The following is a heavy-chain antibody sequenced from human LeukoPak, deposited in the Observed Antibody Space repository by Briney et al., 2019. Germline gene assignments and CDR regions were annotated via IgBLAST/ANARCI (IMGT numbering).Heavy chain of an antibody. CDR1: GGTFSSYA. V-gene: IGHV1-69*13. CDR2: IIPIFGTA. Sequence: GASVKVSCKASGGTFSSYAISWVRQAPGQGLEWMGGIIPIFGTANYAQKFQGRVTITADESTSTAYMELSSLRSEDTAVYYCARELGQYLWFGELFRGMDVWGQGTTVTVSS. D-gene: IGHD3-10*01. CDR3: ARELGQYLWFGELFRGMDV. J-gene: IGHJ6*02.